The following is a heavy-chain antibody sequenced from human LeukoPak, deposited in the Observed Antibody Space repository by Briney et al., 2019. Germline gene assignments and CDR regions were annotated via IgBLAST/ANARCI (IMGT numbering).Heavy chain of an antibody. V-gene: IGHV1-8*01. Sequence: EASVKVSCTASGYTFTSYDINWVRQATGQGLEWMGWMNPNSGNTGYTQKFQGRVSMTRATSISTAYLELSSLTFEDTAVYYCARTPPKGDIDYWGQGTLVTVSS. J-gene: IGHJ4*02. CDR2: MNPNSGNT. CDR1: GYTFTSYD. D-gene: IGHD2-21*02. CDR3: ARTPPKGDIDY.